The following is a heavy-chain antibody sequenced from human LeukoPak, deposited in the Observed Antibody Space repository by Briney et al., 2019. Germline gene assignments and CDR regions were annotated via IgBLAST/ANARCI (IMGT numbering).Heavy chain of an antibody. D-gene: IGHD3-10*01. V-gene: IGHV4-59*01. J-gene: IGHJ3*02. CDR2: IYYSGST. Sequence: SETLSLTCTVSGGSISSYYWSWIRQRPGKGLEWIRYIYYSGSTNYNPSLKSRVTISVDTSKNQFSLKLSSVTAADTAVYYCARAPRMWFGEFFDAFDIWGQGTMVTVSS. CDR1: GGSISSYY. CDR3: ARAPRMWFGEFFDAFDI.